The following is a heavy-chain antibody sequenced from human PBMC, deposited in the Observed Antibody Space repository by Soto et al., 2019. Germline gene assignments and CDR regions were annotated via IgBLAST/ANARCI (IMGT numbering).Heavy chain of an antibody. V-gene: IGHV4-30-4*01. CDR2: MYYSGST. D-gene: IGHD2-8*01. J-gene: IGHJ6*02. CDR3: AREPVPDHVYYGLDV. CDR1: GGSISDGDYY. Sequence: PSETLSLTCTISGGSISDGDYYWNWIRQSPGKGLEWIGYMYYSGSTYYNPSLKSRVTMFVDTSNNQFSLKLTSVTVADTAVYYCAREPVPDHVYYGLDVWGQGTTVTVSS.